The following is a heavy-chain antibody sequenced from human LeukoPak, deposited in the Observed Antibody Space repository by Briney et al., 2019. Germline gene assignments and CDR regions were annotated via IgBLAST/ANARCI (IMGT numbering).Heavy chain of an antibody. Sequence: SETLSLTCTVSGGSIRSGSYYWSWIRQPAGKGLEWIGRIHSSGSTNYNPSLKSRITISADTSKNQFSLKLSSVTAADTAMYYCTAVDSYYYYMDVWGKGTTVAISS. D-gene: IGHD2-21*01. J-gene: IGHJ6*03. V-gene: IGHV4-61*02. CDR1: GGSIRSGSYY. CDR2: IHSSGST. CDR3: TAVDSYYYYMDV.